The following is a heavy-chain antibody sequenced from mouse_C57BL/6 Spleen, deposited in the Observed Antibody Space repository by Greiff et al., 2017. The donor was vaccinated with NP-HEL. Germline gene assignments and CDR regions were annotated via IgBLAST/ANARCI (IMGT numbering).Heavy chain of an antibody. CDR1: GYTFTSYW. CDR3: ARGDMLLRYLLAY. Sequence: QVQLQQPGTELVKPGASVKLSCKASGYTFTSYWMHWVKQRPGQGLEWIGNINTSNGGTNYNEKFKSKATLTVDKSSSTAYMQLSSLTSEDSAVYYCARGDMLLRYLLAYWGQGTLVTVSA. V-gene: IGHV1-53*01. D-gene: IGHD1-1*01. CDR2: INTSNGGT. J-gene: IGHJ3*01.